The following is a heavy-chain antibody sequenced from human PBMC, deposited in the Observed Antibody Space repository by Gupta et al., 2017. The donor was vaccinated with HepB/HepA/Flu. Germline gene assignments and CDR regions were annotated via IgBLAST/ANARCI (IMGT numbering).Heavy chain of an antibody. J-gene: IGHJ4*02. CDR2: IGFSGDST. Sequence: VQLLESGGGSAQPGGSLRLSCAASGFTFSDYLMSWVRQAPGKGLEWVSSIGFSGDSTYYADSAKGRFTISRDNYNNILYLQMNSLRVEDTATYYCAKVGGSGWHKVDYWGLGTLVTVSS. D-gene: IGHD6-19*01. CDR1: GFTFSDYL. CDR3: AKVGGSGWHKVDY. V-gene: IGHV3-23*01.